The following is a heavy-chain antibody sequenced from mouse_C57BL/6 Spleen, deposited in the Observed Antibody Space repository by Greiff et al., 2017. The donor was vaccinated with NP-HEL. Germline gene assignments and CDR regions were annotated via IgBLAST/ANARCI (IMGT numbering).Heavy chain of an antibody. D-gene: IGHD2-1*01. Sequence: QVQLQQPGAELVRPGSSVKLSCKASGYTFTSYWMHWVKQRPIQGLEWIGNIDPSDSETHYNQKFKDKATLTVDKSSSTAYMQLSSLTSEDSAVYYCARGGNYWYFDVWGTGTTVTVSS. CDR2: IDPSDSET. J-gene: IGHJ1*03. V-gene: IGHV1-52*01. CDR1: GYTFTSYW. CDR3: ARGGNYWYFDV.